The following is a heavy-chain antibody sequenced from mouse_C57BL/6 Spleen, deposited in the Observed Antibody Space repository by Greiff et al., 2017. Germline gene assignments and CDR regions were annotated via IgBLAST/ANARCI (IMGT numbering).Heavy chain of an antibody. CDR2: IWSGGST. CDR3: ARGSYDYDGDYAMDY. V-gene: IGHV2-2*01. D-gene: IGHD2-4*01. J-gene: IGHJ4*01. Sequence: VKLQESGPGLVQPSQSLSITCTVSGFSLTSYGVHWVRQSPGKGLEWLGVIWSGGSTDYNAAFISRLSISKDNSKSQVFFKMNSLQADDTAIYYCARGSYDYDGDYAMDYWGQGTSVTVSS. CDR1: GFSLTSYG.